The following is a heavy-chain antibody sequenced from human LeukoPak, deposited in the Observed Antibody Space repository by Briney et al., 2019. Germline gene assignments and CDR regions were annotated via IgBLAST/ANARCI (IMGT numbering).Heavy chain of an antibody. CDR2: IIPIFGTA. CDR1: GGTFSSYA. Sequence: SVKVSCKASGGTFSSYAISWVRQAPGQGLEWMGGIIPIFGTANYAQKFQGRVTITADESTSTAYMELSSLRSEDTAVYYCARRGAYYYGSGSPGAFDIWGQGTLVTVSS. CDR3: ARRGAYYYGSGSPGAFDI. D-gene: IGHD3-10*01. J-gene: IGHJ4*02. V-gene: IGHV1-69*13.